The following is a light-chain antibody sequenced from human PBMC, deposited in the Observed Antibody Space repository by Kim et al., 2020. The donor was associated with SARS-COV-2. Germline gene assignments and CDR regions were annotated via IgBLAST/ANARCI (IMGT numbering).Light chain of an antibody. V-gene: IGLV2-14*03. CDR1: SSDVGGYNY. J-gene: IGLJ1*01. CDR3: CSYTSSSPYV. CDR2: DVS. Sequence: GQSITISCTGTSSDVGGYNYVSCYQQHPGKAPKLMIYDVSMRPSGVSNRFSGSKSGNTASLTISGLQAEDEADYYCCSYTSSSPYVFGTGTKVTVL.